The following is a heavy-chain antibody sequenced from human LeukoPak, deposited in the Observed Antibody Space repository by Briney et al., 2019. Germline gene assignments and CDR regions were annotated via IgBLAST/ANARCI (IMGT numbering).Heavy chain of an antibody. CDR3: ARDTGSYYYYYMDV. D-gene: IGHD2-8*02. CDR1: GFTFSSYV. Sequence: GGSLRLSCAATGFTFSSYVMHWVRQAPGKGLEWVAIISYDGSNEYYADSVKGRFTISRDNAKNSLYLQMNSLRAEDTAVYYCARDTGSYYYYYMDVWGKGTTVTVSS. CDR2: ISYDGSNE. V-gene: IGHV3-30*04. J-gene: IGHJ6*03.